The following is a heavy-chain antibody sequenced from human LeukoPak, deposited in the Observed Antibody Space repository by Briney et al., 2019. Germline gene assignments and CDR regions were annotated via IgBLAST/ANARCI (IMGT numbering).Heavy chain of an antibody. Sequence: ASLNLSFNASGYTFTSNYIHWLRHAPGQGLEWMGIFNHSGGSTSYKQKFQSRVTMTRDTSTSTVYMELSSLRSEDTAVYYCARDYDYSSSSGYYYYYMDVWGKGTTVTVSS. D-gene: IGHD6-6*01. V-gene: IGHV1-46*01. CDR1: GYTFTSNY. CDR2: FNHSGGST. J-gene: IGHJ6*03. CDR3: ARDYDYSSSSGYYYYYMDV.